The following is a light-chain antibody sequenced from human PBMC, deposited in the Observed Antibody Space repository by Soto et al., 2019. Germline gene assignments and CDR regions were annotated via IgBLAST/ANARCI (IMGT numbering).Light chain of an antibody. J-gene: IGKJ1*01. Sequence: ESGLTQSPGTLSLSPGERATVSCRASQSVGGSSLAWYQQRPGQAPRLLIYDTSKRATGIPDRFSGSGSGTDFTLTISRLEPEDFAVYDCQQYQNSPRTFGQGTKVYIK. CDR2: DTS. CDR3: QQYQNSPRT. CDR1: QSVGGSS. V-gene: IGKV3-20*01.